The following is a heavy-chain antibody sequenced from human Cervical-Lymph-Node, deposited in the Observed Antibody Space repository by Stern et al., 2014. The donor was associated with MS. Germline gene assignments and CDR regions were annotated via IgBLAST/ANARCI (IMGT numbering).Heavy chain of an antibody. CDR1: GYSFTTSW. D-gene: IGHD6-13*01. V-gene: IGHV5-51*01. CDR2: IYPGDSDT. CDR3: ARQDSRGFDP. J-gene: IGHJ5*02. Sequence: VQLVQSGAEVKKPGESLKISCKASGYSFTTSWIAWVRQRPGKGLEWMGFIYPGDSDTTYSPSFQGQVTFSVDKSISTAYLQWSSLKASDTAMYFCARQDSRGFDPWGQGTLVTVSS.